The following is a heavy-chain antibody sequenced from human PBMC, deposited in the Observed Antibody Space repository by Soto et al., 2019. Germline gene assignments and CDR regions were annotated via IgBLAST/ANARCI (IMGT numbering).Heavy chain of an antibody. CDR1: GDTSTTYV. J-gene: IGHJ4*02. V-gene: IGHV1-69*01. CDR2: INPMSRTA. Sequence: VQLVQSGAEVKKPGSLVKVSCKASGDTSTTYVTSWVRQAPGQGPEWIGGINPMSRTAKYSEKYNGRVTITADEATRTAYLDLTSLRFEDTAVYFCARGTYCGSNCFFAREYWGQGTLVTVSS. CDR3: ARGTYCGSNCFFAREY. D-gene: IGHD2-21*01.